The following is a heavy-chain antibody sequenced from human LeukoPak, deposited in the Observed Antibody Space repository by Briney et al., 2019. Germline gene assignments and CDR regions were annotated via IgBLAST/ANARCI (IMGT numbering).Heavy chain of an antibody. Sequence: PGGSLRLSCAASGFTFSSYAMHWVRQAPGKGLEWVAVISYDGSNKYYADSVKGRFTISRDNSKNTLYLQMNSLRAEDTAVYYCAKSSITMIVVFDYWGQGTLVTVSS. CDR3: AKSSITMIVVFDY. J-gene: IGHJ4*02. D-gene: IGHD3-22*01. CDR2: ISYDGSNK. CDR1: GFTFSSYA. V-gene: IGHV3-30-3*02.